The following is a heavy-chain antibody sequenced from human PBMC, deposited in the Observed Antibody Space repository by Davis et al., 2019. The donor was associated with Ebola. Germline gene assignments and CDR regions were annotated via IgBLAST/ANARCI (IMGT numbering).Heavy chain of an antibody. D-gene: IGHD4-17*01. CDR2: VEYNGRT. CDR1: GGSLSPYY. V-gene: IGHV4-59*01. J-gene: IGHJ4*02. Sequence: PSETLSLTCTVSGGSLSPYYWSWIRQSPGKGLEWIGYVEYNGRTEYIPSLNSRITISVDTSKSQVSLKLRSVTAADSAVYYCARGVYGAYFDNWGQGTLVTVSS. CDR3: ARGVYGAYFDN.